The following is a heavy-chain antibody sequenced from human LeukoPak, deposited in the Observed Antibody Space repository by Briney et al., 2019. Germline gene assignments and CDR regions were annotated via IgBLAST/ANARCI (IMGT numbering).Heavy chain of an antibody. CDR3: ATVSIDYVWGSYRDTYYFDY. J-gene: IGHJ4*02. CDR1: GGTFSSYA. Sequence: ASVKVSCKASGGTFSSYAISWVRQAPGQGLEWMGGFDPEDGETIYAQKFQGRVTMTEDTSTDTAYMELSSLRSEDTAVYYCATVSIDYVWGSYRDTYYFDYWGQGTLVTVSS. CDR2: FDPEDGET. V-gene: IGHV1-24*01. D-gene: IGHD3-16*02.